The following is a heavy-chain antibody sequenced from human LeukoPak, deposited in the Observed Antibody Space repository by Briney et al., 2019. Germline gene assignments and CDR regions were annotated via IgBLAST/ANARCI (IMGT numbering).Heavy chain of an antibody. V-gene: IGHV4-39*01. CDR1: GGSFSSTSYY. J-gene: IGHJ3*02. D-gene: IGHD2-8*02. CDR3: ARRAIQVVYIGDAFDI. Sequence: SETLSLTCTVSGGSFSSTSYYWGWLPQAPGRGLEWISSIYYSGRTYYNPSLHSRVTISVASSNKQFSQKLSPVTAADTAVYYCARRAIQVVYIGDAFDIGGQGTMVTVS. CDR2: IYYSGRT.